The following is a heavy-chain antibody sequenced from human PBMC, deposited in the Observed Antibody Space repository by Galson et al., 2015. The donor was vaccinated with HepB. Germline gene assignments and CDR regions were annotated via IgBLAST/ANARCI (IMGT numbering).Heavy chain of an antibody. Sequence: SLRLSCAGSGFTFSNYWMSWVRQAPGKGLEWVANINRDGSEKYYVDSVKGRFSISRDNGKNSLSLQMNSLRAEDTAVYYCVGSHRADAWSNWGQGTLVTVSS. J-gene: IGHJ4*02. CDR1: GFTFSNYW. V-gene: IGHV3-7*03. D-gene: IGHD2-2*01. CDR2: INRDGSEK. CDR3: VGSHRADAWSN.